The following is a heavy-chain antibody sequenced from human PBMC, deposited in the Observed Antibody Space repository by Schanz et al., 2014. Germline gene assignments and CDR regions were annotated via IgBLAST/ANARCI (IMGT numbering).Heavy chain of an antibody. CDR2: VNSDGRMI. Sequence: EVQLVESGGGLVKPGGSLRLSCAASGFKFSSYAMTWVRQTPGKGLEWVSRVNSDGRMISYADSVKGRFTISRDNAKNTLYLQMNSLRAEDTAVYYCAREDNLYGMDVWGQGTTVTVSS. CDR1: GFKFSSYA. V-gene: IGHV3-74*01. CDR3: AREDNLYGMDV. D-gene: IGHD1-1*01. J-gene: IGHJ6*02.